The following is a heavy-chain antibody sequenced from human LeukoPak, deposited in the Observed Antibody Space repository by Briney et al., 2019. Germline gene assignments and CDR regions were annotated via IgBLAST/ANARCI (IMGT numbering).Heavy chain of an antibody. V-gene: IGHV3-30-3*01. CDR2: ISFDGVSE. CDR1: GFTFRSYS. J-gene: IGHJ4*02. D-gene: IGHD5-12*01. CDR3: MRDDENGYNSLDS. Sequence: GGSLRLSCAASGFTFRSYSMHWVRQAPGKGLESVAVISFDGVSEYYAGSAKGRFSISRDNSKSTLFLQMNSLRPEDTAMYYCMRDDENGYNSLDSWGQGTLVTVSS.